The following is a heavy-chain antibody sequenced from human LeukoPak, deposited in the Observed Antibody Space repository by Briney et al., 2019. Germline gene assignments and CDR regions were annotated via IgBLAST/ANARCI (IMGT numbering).Heavy chain of an antibody. D-gene: IGHD2-2*01. CDR2: INHSGST. J-gene: IGHJ4*02. V-gene: IGHV4-34*01. CDR1: GGSFSGYY. CDR3: ARGPYCSSTSCYFDY. Sequence: SETLSLTCAVYGGSFSGYYWSWIRQPPGKGLEWIGKINHSGSTNYNPSLKSRVTISVDTSKNQFSLKLSSVTAADTAVYYCARGPYCSSTSCYFDYWGQGTLVTVSS.